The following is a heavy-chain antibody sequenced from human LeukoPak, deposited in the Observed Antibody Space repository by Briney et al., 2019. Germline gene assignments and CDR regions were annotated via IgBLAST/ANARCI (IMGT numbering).Heavy chain of an antibody. V-gene: IGHV3-7*03. CDR3: ARGEYYYDGGY. CDR1: GFPFSSYW. J-gene: IGHJ4*02. Sequence: GGSLRLSCVASGFPFSSYWMTWVRQAPGKGLEWVANIKEDGSEKYYVDSVKGRITISRDNAKNSLYLQMNSLRAEDTAVYYCARGEYYYDGGYWGQGTLVTVSS. D-gene: IGHD3-22*01. CDR2: IKEDGSEK.